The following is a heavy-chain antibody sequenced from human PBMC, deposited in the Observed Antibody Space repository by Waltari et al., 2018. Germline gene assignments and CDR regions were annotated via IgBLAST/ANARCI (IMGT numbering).Heavy chain of an antibody. CDR3: AVGFWGSGSYIDH. CDR1: VYTFHCYT. V-gene: IGHV1-58*02. D-gene: IGHD3-10*01. CDR2: IVVGSGKT. J-gene: IGHJ4*02. Sequence: QLHLVQSGPEVKKPETSVRVSCAACVYTFHCYTMQWVRQARGQGLEWIGWIVVGSGKTDYAQKFQERVTITRDMATGTAYMELRSLRFEDTANYYCAVGFWGSGSYIDHWGQGTLVTVSP.